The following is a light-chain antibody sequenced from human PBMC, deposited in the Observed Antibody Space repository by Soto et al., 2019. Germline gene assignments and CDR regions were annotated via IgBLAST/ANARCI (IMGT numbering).Light chain of an antibody. Sequence: DVVMTQSPLSLPVTLGQPASISCSSSQILVDRDGKTYFNWYQWRPGQPPRRLIYKISYRDSGVPDRFSGSGSGTYFTLQISRVEAEDVGFYYCMQGTLWPWTFGQGTKVDI. CDR3: MQGTLWPWT. J-gene: IGKJ1*01. CDR2: KIS. V-gene: IGKV2-30*01. CDR1: QILVDRDGKTY.